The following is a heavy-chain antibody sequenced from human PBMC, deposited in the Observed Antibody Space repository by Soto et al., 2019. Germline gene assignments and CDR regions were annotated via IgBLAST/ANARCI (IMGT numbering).Heavy chain of an antibody. D-gene: IGHD1-1*01. V-gene: IGHV3-13*05. J-gene: IGHJ3*02. CDR3: AREGTGGGFDI. CDR2: IANTGDP. CDR1: GGTFSSYD. Sequence: ASVKVSCKASGGTFSSYDMHWVRHTTGAGLEWVSVIANTGDPYYSDSVKGRFTISRDNAKNALYLQMNSLRVGDSAMYYCAREGTGGGFDIWGQGTKVTVSS.